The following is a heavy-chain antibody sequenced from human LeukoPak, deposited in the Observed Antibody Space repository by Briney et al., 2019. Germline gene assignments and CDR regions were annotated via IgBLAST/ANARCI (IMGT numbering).Heavy chain of an antibody. D-gene: IGHD3-3*01. CDR3: ARQGWAYHDFWSGSFDY. CDR2: IYPGDSDT. V-gene: IGHV5-51*01. J-gene: IGHJ4*02. CDR1: GYSFTSYW. Sequence: GESLKISCKGSGYSFTSYWIGWVRQMPGKGLEWMGIIYPGDSDTRYSPSFQGQVTISADKSISTAYLQWSSLKASDTAMYYCARQGWAYHDFWSGSFDYWGQGTLVTVSS.